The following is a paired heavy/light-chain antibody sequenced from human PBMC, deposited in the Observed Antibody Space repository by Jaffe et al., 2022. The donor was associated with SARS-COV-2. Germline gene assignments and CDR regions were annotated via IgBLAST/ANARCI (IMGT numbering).Light chain of an antibody. CDR1: SSNIGNNY. CDR2: DNN. Sequence: QSVLTQPPSVSAAPGQKVTISCSGSSSNIGNNYVSWYQQLPGTAPKLLIYDNNERPSGIPDRFSGSKSGTSATLGITGLQTGDEADYYCGTWDSSLSAPNWVFGGGTKLTVL. V-gene: IGLV1-51*01. J-gene: IGLJ3*02. CDR3: GTWDSSLSAPNWV.
Heavy chain of an antibody. V-gene: IGHV3-48*01. D-gene: IGHD3-22*01. CDR2: ISASSKTI. Sequence: EVQLVESGGGLVQPGESLRLSCAASGFTFTTYSLNWVRQAPGKGLEWISYISASSKTIFYADSVKGRFTISRDNAKNSLFLQMNSLRAEDTAVYYCARGSYYYERSGYYDWYFDLWGRGTLVTVSS. J-gene: IGHJ2*01. CDR1: GFTFTTYS. CDR3: ARGSYYYERSGYYDWYFDL.